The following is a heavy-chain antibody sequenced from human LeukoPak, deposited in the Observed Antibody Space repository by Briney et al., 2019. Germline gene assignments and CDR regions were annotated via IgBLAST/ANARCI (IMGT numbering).Heavy chain of an antibody. CDR3: ARDDDGRGYPDY. Sequence: SETLSLTCTVSGGSISSYYWSWIRQPAGKGLEWIGRIYTSGPTNYNPSLKSRVTMSLATSKNQLSLKLRSVTAADTAVYYCARDDDGRGYPDYWGQGTLVTVSS. CDR1: GGSISSYY. D-gene: IGHD3-22*01. V-gene: IGHV4-4*07. CDR2: IYTSGPT. J-gene: IGHJ4*02.